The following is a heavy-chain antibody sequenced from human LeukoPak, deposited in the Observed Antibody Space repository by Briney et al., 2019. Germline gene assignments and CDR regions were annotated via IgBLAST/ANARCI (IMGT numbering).Heavy chain of an antibody. CDR3: AKDLGRDGDEIFDY. J-gene: IGHJ4*02. D-gene: IGHD5-24*01. CDR2: ISADGRST. V-gene: IGHV3-23*01. Sequence: GGSVRLSCAPSRFSFSNYAMTWVRQAPGRGLEWVSTISADGRSTHYADSVRGRLTISRDNSKNMLYLQMNSLRAEDTALYYCAKDLGRDGDEIFDYWGQRTLATVSS. CDR1: RFSFSNYA.